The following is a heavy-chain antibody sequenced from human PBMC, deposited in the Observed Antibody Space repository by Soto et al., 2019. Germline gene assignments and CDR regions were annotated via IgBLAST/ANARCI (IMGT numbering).Heavy chain of an antibody. CDR1: EFTSRYYG. J-gene: IGHJ5*02. CDR3: AKDAISGDGIWLMDS. V-gene: IGHV3-23*01. Sequence: GFLSLSCAAAEFTSRYYGMSWVRQAPAKVLEWVSSLLRSGSSAYYADSVRGRFSISSDTSANSLYLQMDNLRAEDTAIYYCAKDAISGDGIWLMDSWAQGTVVTVSS. D-gene: IGHD4-17*01. CDR2: LLRSGSSA.